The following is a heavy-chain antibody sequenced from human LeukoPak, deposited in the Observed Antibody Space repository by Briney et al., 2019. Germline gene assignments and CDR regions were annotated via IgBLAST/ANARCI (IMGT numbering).Heavy chain of an antibody. CDR2: ISSSGSTI. Sequence: GGSLRLSCAASGFTFSSYEMNWVRQAPGKGLEWVSYISSSGSTIYYADSVKGRFTISRDNAKNSLYLQMNSLRAEDTAVYYCAKDKGIQEIYGMDVWGQGTTVTVSS. V-gene: IGHV3-48*03. CDR1: GFTFSSYE. D-gene: IGHD5-18*01. CDR3: AKDKGIQEIYGMDV. J-gene: IGHJ6*02.